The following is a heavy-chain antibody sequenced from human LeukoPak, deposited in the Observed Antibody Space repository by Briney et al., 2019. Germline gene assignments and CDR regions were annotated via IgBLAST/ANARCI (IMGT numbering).Heavy chain of an antibody. CDR2: MNPNSGGT. CDR3: ARGYCSGGSCYVFDY. V-gene: IGHV1-2*02. J-gene: IGHJ4*02. D-gene: IGHD2-15*01. Sequence: GASVKVSCKTSGYTFTGYYMHWVRQAPGQGLEWMGWMNPNSGGTNYAQKFQDRVTMTRDTSISTAYMDLSRLISDDTAVYYCARGYCSGGSCYVFDYWGQGTLVTVSS. CDR1: GYTFTGYY.